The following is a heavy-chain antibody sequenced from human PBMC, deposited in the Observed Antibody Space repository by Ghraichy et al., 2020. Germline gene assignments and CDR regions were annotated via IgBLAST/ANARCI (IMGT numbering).Heavy chain of an antibody. V-gene: IGHV4-34*01. J-gene: IGHJ6*02. CDR3: ARLHRVLTGVTTRRSGMDV. Sequence: SQTLSLTCAVSGGSLTRYYWSWIRQTPGKGLEWIGEINYIGSTNYNPSLASRVVLSVDASKSQFSLRLSSATAADTGVYYCARLHRVLTGVTTRRSGMDVWGQGTTVTVSS. CDR2: INYIGST. D-gene: IGHD3-9*01. CDR1: GGSLTRYY.